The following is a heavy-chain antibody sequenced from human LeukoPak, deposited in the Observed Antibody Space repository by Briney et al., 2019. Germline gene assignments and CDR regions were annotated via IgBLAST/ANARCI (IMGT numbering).Heavy chain of an antibody. J-gene: IGHJ4*02. V-gene: IGHV4-59*01. Sequence: PSETLSLTCIVSGGSMSSYYWSWIRQPPGKGLEWIGYIYYSGSTNYNPSLKSRVTISLDTSKSQFSLMLSSVTAADTAVYYCARGKYDSGGYYLDYWGQGTLVTVSS. CDR2: IYYSGST. CDR1: GGSMSSYY. CDR3: ARGKYDSGGYYLDY. D-gene: IGHD3-22*01.